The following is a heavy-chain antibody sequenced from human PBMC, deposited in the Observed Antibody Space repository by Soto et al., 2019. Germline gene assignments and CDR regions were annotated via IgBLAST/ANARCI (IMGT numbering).Heavy chain of an antibody. D-gene: IGHD1-20*01. CDR3: ARDLWHRIFP. V-gene: IGHV1-69*12. J-gene: IGHJ5*02. CDR2: IIPIFGTA. Sequence: QVQLVQSGAEVKTPGSSVKVSCKAFGGTFRSYAISWFRQAPGQGHEGMGWIIPIFGTANYAQKFQGRVTITADESTSTAYMELSSLRSEDTAVYYCARDLWHRIFPWVQETLVAVSS. CDR1: GGTFRSYA.